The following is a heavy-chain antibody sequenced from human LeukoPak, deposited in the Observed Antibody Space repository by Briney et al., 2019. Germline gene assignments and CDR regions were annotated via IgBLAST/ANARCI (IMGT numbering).Heavy chain of an antibody. CDR1: GFTFSSYG. V-gene: IGHV3-30*18. D-gene: IGHD3-22*01. Sequence: PGGSLRLSCAASGFTFSSYGMHWVRQAPGKGLEWVAVISYDGSNKYYADSVKGRFTISRDNSKSTLYLQMNSLRAEDTAVYYCAKGSKAVVFTRDHYMDVWGKGTTVTFSS. J-gene: IGHJ6*03. CDR2: ISYDGSNK. CDR3: AKGSKAVVFTRDHYMDV.